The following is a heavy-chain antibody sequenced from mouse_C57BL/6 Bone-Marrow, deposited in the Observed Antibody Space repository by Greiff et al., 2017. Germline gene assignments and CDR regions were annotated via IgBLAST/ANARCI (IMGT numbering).Heavy chain of an antibody. Sequence: VQRVESGAELARPGASVKLSCKASGYTFTSSGISWVKQRTGQGLEWIGEMYPRSGNTYYNEKFKGKATLTADKSSSTAYMELRSLTSEDSAVYFCARNYYGFYWYFDVWGTGTTGTVSS. V-gene: IGHV1-81*01. CDR3: ARNYYGFYWYFDV. CDR2: MYPRSGNT. D-gene: IGHD1-1*01. CDR1: GYTFTSSG. J-gene: IGHJ1*03.